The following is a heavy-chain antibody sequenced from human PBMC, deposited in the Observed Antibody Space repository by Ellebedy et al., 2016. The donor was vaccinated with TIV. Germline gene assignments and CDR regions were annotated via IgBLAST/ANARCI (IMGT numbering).Heavy chain of an antibody. CDR2: IFHTGGT. V-gene: IGHV4-59*01. J-gene: IGHJ3*02. Sequence: MPGGSLRLSCTVSGGSISGYYWSWIRQPPNKGLEWIGHIFHTGGTSYNSSVQSRISITVDKSKNQFSLTLNSVTAADTAVYHCARFLTSGQTGFAFDIWGHGTTVTVSS. D-gene: IGHD3-9*01. CDR1: GGSISGYY. CDR3: ARFLTSGQTGFAFDI.